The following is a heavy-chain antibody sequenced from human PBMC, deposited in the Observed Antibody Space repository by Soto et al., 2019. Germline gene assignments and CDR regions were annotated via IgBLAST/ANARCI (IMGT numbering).Heavy chain of an antibody. V-gene: IGHV3-23*01. Sequence: EVQLLESGGGLVQPGGSLRLSCAASGFRFSGYAMNWVRQAPGKGLEWVSVISGNGDTTFYADSVKGRLTISRDNSRNTLYLQINSLRAEDTAVYYCAKKSYCCAGDRGPLDIWGQGTMVTVSS. D-gene: IGHD3-10*01. CDR1: GFRFSGYA. J-gene: IGHJ3*02. CDR2: ISGNGDTT. CDR3: AKKSYCCAGDRGPLDI.